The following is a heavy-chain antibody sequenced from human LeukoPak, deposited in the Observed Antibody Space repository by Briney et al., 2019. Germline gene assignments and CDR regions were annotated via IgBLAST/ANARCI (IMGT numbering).Heavy chain of an antibody. CDR3: ARGIGSSNGYYYYYMDV. CDR2: IYYSGST. CDR1: GGSISSSSYY. J-gene: IGHJ6*03. Sequence: SQTLSLTCTVSGGSISSSSYYWGWIRQPPGKGLEWIGSIYYSGSTYYNPSLKSRVTISVDTSKNQFSLKLSSVTAADTAVYYCARGIGSSNGYYYYYMDVWGKGTTVTVSS. V-gene: IGHV4-39*07. D-gene: IGHD6-6*01.